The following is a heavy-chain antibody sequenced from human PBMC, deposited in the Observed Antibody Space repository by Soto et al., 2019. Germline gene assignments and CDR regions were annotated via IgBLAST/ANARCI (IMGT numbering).Heavy chain of an antibody. J-gene: IGHJ4*02. CDR3: ARAPSSSGWYYH. CDR1: GYTFTSYA. Sequence: ASVKVSCKASGYTFTSYAMHWVRQAPGQRLEWMGLITAGNGNTRYSQKFQGRVTMTRDTSTSTAYMELRSLRSEDTAVYYCARAPSSSGWYYHWGKGTLVTLSS. CDR2: ITAGNGNT. D-gene: IGHD6-19*01. V-gene: IGHV1-3*01.